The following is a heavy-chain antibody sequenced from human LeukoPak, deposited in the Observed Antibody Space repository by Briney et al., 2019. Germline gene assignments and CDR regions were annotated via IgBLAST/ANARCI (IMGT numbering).Heavy chain of an antibody. D-gene: IGHD6-13*01. CDR3: ARVYKLGYSRSWVPGWFDP. V-gene: IGHV7-4-1*02. Sequence: ASVKVSCKASGYTFTSYAMNWVRQAPGQGLEWMGWINTNTGNPTYAQGFTGRFVFSLDTSVSTAYLQISSLKAEDTAVYYCARVYKLGYSRSWVPGWFDPWGQGTLVTVSS. CDR2: INTNTGNP. J-gene: IGHJ5*02. CDR1: GYTFTSYA.